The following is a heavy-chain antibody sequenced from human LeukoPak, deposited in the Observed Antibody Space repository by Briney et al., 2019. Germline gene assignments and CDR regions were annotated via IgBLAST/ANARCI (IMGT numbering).Heavy chain of an antibody. Sequence: KSSETLSLTCAVCGYSIGSGYYWGWIRQPPGKGVEWIGSIYHSGSTYYNPSLKSRVTISVDTSKNQFSLKLSSVTAADTAVYYCAAAVAGKLDYWGQGTLVTVSS. D-gene: IGHD6-19*01. V-gene: IGHV4-38-2*01. CDR1: GYSIGSGYY. CDR3: AAAVAGKLDY. J-gene: IGHJ4*02. CDR2: IYHSGST.